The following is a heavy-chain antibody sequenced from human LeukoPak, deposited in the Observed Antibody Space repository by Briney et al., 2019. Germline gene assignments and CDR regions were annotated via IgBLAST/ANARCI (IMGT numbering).Heavy chain of an antibody. D-gene: IGHD2-15*01. CDR1: GFTFSSYA. V-gene: IGHV3-23*01. CDR3: AKDVCNGAGCHFFDY. Sequence: GSLRLSCTASGFTFSSYAMSWVRQAPGKGLEWVSGVSDGAGRTSYADSVTGRFTISRDNARRILYLQMNSLRAEDTAVYYCAKDVCNGAGCHFFDYWGQGTVVTVSS. CDR2: VSDGAGRT. J-gene: IGHJ4*02.